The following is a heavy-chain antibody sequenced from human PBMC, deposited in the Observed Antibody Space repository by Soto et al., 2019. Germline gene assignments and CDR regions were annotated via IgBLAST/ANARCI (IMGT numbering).Heavy chain of an antibody. CDR2: IIPILGIA. CDR1: GGSLSSST. V-gene: IGHV1-69*04. CDR3: ARDRSPTAPYFQH. D-gene: IGHD4-17*01. J-gene: IGHJ1*01. Sequence: GASVKVCCKASGGSLSSSTMSWVRQAPGQGLEWMGRIIPILGIANYAQKFQGRVTITADKSTSTAYMELSSLRSEDTAVYYCARDRSPTAPYFQHWGQGTLVTVS.